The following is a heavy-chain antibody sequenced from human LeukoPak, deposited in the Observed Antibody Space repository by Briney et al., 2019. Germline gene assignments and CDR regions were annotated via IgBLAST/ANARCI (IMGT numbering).Heavy chain of an antibody. CDR1: GGSVSSGSYY. CDR2: IYYSGST. Sequence: SETLSLTCTVSGGSVSSGSYYWSWIRQPPGKGLEWIGYIYYSGSTNYNPSLKSRVTISVDTSKNQFSLKLSSVTAADTAVYYCARGGQLAYCGGDCLETNWFDPWGQGTLVTVSS. V-gene: IGHV4-61*01. CDR3: ARGGQLAYCGGDCLETNWFDP. J-gene: IGHJ5*02. D-gene: IGHD2-21*02.